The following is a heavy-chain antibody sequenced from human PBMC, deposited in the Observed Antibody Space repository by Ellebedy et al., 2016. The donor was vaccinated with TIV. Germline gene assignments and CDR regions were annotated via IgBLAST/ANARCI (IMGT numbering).Heavy chain of an antibody. Sequence: ASVKVSCKASGYTFSYYAMHWVRQAPGQRLEWMGWINTGNGNTKYSQKFQGRVTITRDTSASAAYLELSSPRSEDTAVYYCARDAAAYAPDYYSYMDVWGKGTTVTVSS. CDR1: GYTFSYYA. D-gene: IGHD2-15*01. CDR3: ARDAAAYAPDYYSYMDV. J-gene: IGHJ6*03. CDR2: INTGNGNT. V-gene: IGHV1-3*04.